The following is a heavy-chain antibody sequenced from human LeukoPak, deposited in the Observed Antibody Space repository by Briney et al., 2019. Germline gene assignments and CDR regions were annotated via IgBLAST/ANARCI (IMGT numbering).Heavy chain of an antibody. V-gene: IGHV3-7*01. CDR1: GFTFSSYW. J-gene: IGHJ4*02. D-gene: IGHD2-15*01. CDR3: ARDLSVVVDAPDY. CDR2: IKQDGSEK. Sequence: PGGSLRLSCAASGFTFSSYWMSWVRQAPGKGLEWVANIKQDGSEKYYVDSVKGRFTISRDNAKNSLYLQMNSLRAEDTAVYYCARDLSVVVDAPDYWGQGTLVTVSS.